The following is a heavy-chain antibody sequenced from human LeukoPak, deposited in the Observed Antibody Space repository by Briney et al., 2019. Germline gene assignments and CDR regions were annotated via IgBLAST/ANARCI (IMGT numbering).Heavy chain of an antibody. CDR2: IYTGGST. Sequence: PSETLSLTCTVSGGSISSGSYYWSWIRQPAGKGLEWIGRIYTGGSTNYNPSLKSRVTISVDTSKNQFSLKLSSVTAADTAVYYCARAPQRSLDAFDIWGQGTMVTVSS. V-gene: IGHV4-61*02. D-gene: IGHD6-25*01. CDR3: ARAPQRSLDAFDI. CDR1: GGSISSGSYY. J-gene: IGHJ3*02.